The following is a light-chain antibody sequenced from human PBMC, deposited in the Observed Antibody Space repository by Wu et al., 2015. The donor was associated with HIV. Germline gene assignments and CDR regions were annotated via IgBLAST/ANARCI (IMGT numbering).Light chain of an antibody. J-gene: IGKJ4*01. Sequence: EIVLTQSPGTLSLSPGERATLSCRASQSISNNYLAWYQQKSGQAPRLLIHGTSNRATGIPDRFSGSGSGTDFTLTIRRLESEDFAVYFCQQYGSSPLTFGGGTKVEIK. CDR1: QSISNNY. CDR2: GTS. CDR3: QQYGSSPLT. V-gene: IGKV3-20*01.